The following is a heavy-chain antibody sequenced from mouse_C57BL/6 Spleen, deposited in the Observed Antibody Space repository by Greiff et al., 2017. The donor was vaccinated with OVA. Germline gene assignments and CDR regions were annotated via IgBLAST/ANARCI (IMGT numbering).Heavy chain of an antibody. CDR3: ARERNAMDY. CDR1: GYSFTSYY. V-gene: IGHV1-66*01. CDR2: IYPGSGNT. J-gene: IGHJ4*01. Sequence: QVHVKQSGPELVKPGASVKISCKASGYSFTSYYIHWVKQRPGQGLEWIGWIYPGSGNTKYNEKFKGKATLTADTSSSTAYMQLSSLTSEDSAVYYCARERNAMDYWGQGTSVTVSS.